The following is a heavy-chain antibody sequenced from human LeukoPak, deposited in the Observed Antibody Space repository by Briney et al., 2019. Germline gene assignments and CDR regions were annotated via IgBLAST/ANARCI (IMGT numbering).Heavy chain of an antibody. D-gene: IGHD6-19*01. CDR3: ARSDAVENWFDP. V-gene: IGHV4-30-2*01. CDR2: IYHSGST. Sequence: SETLSLTCAVSGVSISSGGYSWSWIRQPPGKGLEWIGYIYHSGSTYYNPSLKSRVTISVDRSKNQFSLKLSSVTAADTAVYYCARSDAVENWFDPWGQGTLVTVSS. CDR1: GVSISSGGYS. J-gene: IGHJ5*02.